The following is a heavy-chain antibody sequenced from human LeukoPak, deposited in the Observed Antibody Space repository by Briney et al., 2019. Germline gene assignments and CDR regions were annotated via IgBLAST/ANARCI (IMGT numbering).Heavy chain of an antibody. D-gene: IGHD2-2*01. CDR2: IYHSGST. J-gene: IGHJ4*02. Sequence: PSETLSLTCAVSGGSIGSSNWWSWVRQPPGKGLECIGEIYHSGSTNYNPSLKSRVTISVDKSKNQFSLKLSSVTAADTAVYYCARVKQPPFLVPAATSGVFDYWGQGTLVTVSS. CDR3: ARVKQPPFLVPAATSGVFDY. CDR1: GGSIGSSNW. V-gene: IGHV4-4*02.